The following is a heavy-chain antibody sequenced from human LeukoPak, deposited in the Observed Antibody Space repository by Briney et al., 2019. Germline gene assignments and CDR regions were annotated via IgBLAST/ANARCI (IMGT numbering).Heavy chain of an antibody. V-gene: IGHV3-7*01. CDR1: GFTSKKYW. J-gene: IGHJ4*02. CDR2: IKEDGSET. CDR3: ARETPRRGETRDGYR. Sequence: GGSLRLSCAASGFTSKKYWMNWVRQVPGKGLECLANIKEDGSETYYADSVKGRFTISRDNPKNLLFLQINSLRVEDTAVYYCARETPRRGETRDGYRWGQGTLVTVSS. D-gene: IGHD5-24*01.